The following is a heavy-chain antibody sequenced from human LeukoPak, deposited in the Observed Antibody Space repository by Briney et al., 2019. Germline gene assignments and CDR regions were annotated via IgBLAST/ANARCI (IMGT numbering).Heavy chain of an antibody. V-gene: IGHV3-48*04. CDR1: GFTFSSYA. J-gene: IGHJ4*02. Sequence: GGSLRLSCAASGFTFSSYAMNWVRQAPGKGLEWVSYIRSSGTSTDYTGSVKGRFTISRDNAKNSLYLQMNSLRAEDTAVYYCARMNYVSSGWGAPFDYWGQGTLVTVSS. D-gene: IGHD1-7*01. CDR2: IRSSGTST. CDR3: ARMNYVSSGWGAPFDY.